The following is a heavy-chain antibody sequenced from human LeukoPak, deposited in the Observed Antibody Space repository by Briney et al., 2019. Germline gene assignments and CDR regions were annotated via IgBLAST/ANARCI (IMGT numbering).Heavy chain of an antibody. CDR2: INGGGSSA. V-gene: IGHV3-74*01. J-gene: IGHJ6*02. Sequence: GGSLRLSCAASAFTFNAFWMHWVRQAPGKGLVWVSRINGGGSSADYADSVKGRFTISRDNAKNTLYLQMNSLRAEDTAVYYCARGNYYNMDVWGQGTTVTVSS. CDR3: ARGNYYNMDV. CDR1: AFTFNAFW.